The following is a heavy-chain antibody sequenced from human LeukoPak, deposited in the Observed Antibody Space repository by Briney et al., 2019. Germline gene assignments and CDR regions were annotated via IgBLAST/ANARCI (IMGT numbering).Heavy chain of an antibody. J-gene: IGHJ4*02. CDR1: GFSFSDYW. CDR3: ARDPESQKGRDGLDC. CDR2: IKTDGSAK. Sequence: GGSLRLSCVASGFSFSDYWMSWVRQAPGKGLEWVASIKTDGSAKYCVDSLKGRFTISRDNAKNSLYLQMNNLRAEDTAVYYCARDPESQKGRDGLDCWGQGSLVTVAS. D-gene: IGHD1-14*01. V-gene: IGHV3-7*01.